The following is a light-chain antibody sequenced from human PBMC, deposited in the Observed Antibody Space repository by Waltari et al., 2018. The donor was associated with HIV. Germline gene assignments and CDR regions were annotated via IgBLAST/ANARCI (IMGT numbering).Light chain of an antibody. CDR1: SSDVGGSTY. V-gene: IGLV2-11*01. J-gene: IGLJ2*01. Sequence: QSALTQPRSVSGSPGQSVTIPCTGTSSDVGGSTYVSWYQQHPGKAPKLMIYDVSKRPSGVPDRFSGSKSGNTASLTISGLQAEDEADYYCCSYAGSYTFVVFGGGTKLTVL. CDR3: CSYAGSYTFVV. CDR2: DVS.